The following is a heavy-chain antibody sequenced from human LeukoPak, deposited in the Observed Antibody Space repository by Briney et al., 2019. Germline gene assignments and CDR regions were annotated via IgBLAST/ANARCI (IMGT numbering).Heavy chain of an antibody. Sequence: KPGGSLRLSCAASGFTFSDYYMSWIRQAPGKGLEWVSYISSSGSTIYYADSEKGRFTISRDNAKNSLYLQMNSLRAEDTAVYYCAREEYSSSSGNWFDPWGQGTLVTVSS. CDR2: ISSSGSTI. D-gene: IGHD6-6*01. CDR1: GFTFSDYY. V-gene: IGHV3-11*01. J-gene: IGHJ5*02. CDR3: AREEYSSSSGNWFDP.